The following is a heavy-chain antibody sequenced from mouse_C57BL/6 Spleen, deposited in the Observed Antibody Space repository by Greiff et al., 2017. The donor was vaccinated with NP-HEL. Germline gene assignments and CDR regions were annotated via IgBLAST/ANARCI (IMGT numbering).Heavy chain of an antibody. V-gene: IGHV1-26*01. Sequence: EVQLQQSGPELVKPGASVKISCKASGYTFTDYYMNWVKQSHGKSLEWIGDINPNNGGTSYNQKFKGKATLTVDKSSSTAYMELRSLTSEDSAVYYCAREHYYGSSRRYFDVWGTGTTVTVSS. CDR2: INPNNGGT. CDR3: AREHYYGSSRRYFDV. CDR1: GYTFTDYY. D-gene: IGHD1-1*01. J-gene: IGHJ1*03.